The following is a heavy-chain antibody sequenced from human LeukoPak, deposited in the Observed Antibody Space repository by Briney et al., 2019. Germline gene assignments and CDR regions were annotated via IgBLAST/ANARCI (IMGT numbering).Heavy chain of an antibody. J-gene: IGHJ4*02. V-gene: IGHV4-4*07. CDR3: AGVYSSGWTFDY. Sequence: SETLSLTCTVSGGSISSYYWSWIRQPAGKGLEWIGRIYTRGSTNYNPSPKSRVTMSVDTSKSQFSLKLSSVTAADTAVYYCAGVYSSGWTFDYWGQGTLVTVSS. CDR2: IYTRGST. D-gene: IGHD6-19*01. CDR1: GGSISSYY.